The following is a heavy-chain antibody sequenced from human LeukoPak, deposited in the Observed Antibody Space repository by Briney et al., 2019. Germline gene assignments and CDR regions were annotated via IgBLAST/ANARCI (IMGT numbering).Heavy chain of an antibody. J-gene: IGHJ4*02. V-gene: IGHV3-23*01. CDR3: AKVSHRYYYDSSGYYLFDY. CDR1: GFTFSSYA. D-gene: IGHD3-22*01. Sequence: GGSLRLSCAASGFTFSSYAMSWIRQAPGKGLEWVSAISGSGGSTYYADSVKGRFTISRDNSKNTLYLQMNSLRAEDTAVYYCAKVSHRYYYDSSGYYLFDYWGQGTLVTVSS. CDR2: ISGSGGST.